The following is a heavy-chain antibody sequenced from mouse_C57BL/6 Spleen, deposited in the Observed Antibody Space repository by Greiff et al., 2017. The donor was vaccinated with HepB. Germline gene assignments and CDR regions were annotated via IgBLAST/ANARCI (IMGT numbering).Heavy chain of an antibody. D-gene: IGHD2-2*01. Sequence: VKLVESGPELVKPGASVKISCKASGYAFSSSWMNWVKQRPGKGLEWIGRIYPGDGDTNYNGKFKGKATLTADKSSSTAYMQLSSLTSEDSAVYFCARMVTEGAWFAYWGQGTLVTVSA. CDR3: ARMVTEGAWFAY. CDR1: GYAFSSSW. CDR2: IYPGDGDT. J-gene: IGHJ3*01. V-gene: IGHV1-82*01.